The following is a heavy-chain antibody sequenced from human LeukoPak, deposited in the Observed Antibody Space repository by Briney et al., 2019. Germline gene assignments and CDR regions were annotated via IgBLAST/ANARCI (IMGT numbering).Heavy chain of an antibody. D-gene: IGHD6-13*01. Sequence: ASVKVSCKSSGYTLSDYGFTWVRQAPGQGIEWMGWISGFNGKTNYAVRVQDRLTLTTDTSTNTTTLDLRGLRPDDTAMYYCARVGSSGEFDLWGQGTLLTVSS. J-gene: IGHJ5*02. V-gene: IGHV1-18*01. CDR3: ARVGSSGEFDL. CDR1: GYTLSDYG. CDR2: ISGFNGKT.